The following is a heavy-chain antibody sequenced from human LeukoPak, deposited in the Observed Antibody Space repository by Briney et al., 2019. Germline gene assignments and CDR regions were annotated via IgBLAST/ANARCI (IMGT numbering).Heavy chain of an antibody. J-gene: IGHJ4*02. V-gene: IGHV4-39*01. Sequence: SETLSLTCTVSGGSISSSNYYWGWIRQPPGKGLEWIGSIYWGSTYYNPSLKSRVTISVDTSKNQVSLKLSSVTAAGTAVYYCVRGAYGDYFVYWGQGTLVTVSS. CDR3: VRGAYGDYFVY. CDR1: GGSISSSNYY. CDR2: IYWGST. D-gene: IGHD4-17*01.